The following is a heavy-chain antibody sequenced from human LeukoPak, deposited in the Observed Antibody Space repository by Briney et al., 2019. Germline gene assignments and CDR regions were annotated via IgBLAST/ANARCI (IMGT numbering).Heavy chain of an antibody. J-gene: IGHJ4*02. CDR3: ARGPVAGEAILWFDY. CDR1: GFTFNTYA. V-gene: IGHV3-23*01. CDR2: ITGTGGNT. Sequence: GGSLRLSCAGSGFTFNTYAMSWVRQAPGKGLEWVSGITGTGGNTYYADSVKGRFTISRDNSKNTLYLQMNSLRAEDTAVYYCARGPVAGEAILWFDYWGQGTLVTVSS. D-gene: IGHD6-19*01.